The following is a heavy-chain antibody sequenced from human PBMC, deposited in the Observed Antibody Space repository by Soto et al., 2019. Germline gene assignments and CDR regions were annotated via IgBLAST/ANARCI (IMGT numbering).Heavy chain of an antibody. Sequence: VSVKVSCKASGYTFTSYGISWVRQAPGQGLEWMGWISAYDSNTNYAQKLQGRVTMTTDTSTSTAYMELRSLRSDDTAVYYCARDSAAAQVGGYYYYGMDVWGQGTTVTVSS. D-gene: IGHD6-13*01. CDR3: ARDSAAAQVGGYYYYGMDV. CDR1: GYTFTSYG. CDR2: ISAYDSNT. J-gene: IGHJ6*02. V-gene: IGHV1-18*01.